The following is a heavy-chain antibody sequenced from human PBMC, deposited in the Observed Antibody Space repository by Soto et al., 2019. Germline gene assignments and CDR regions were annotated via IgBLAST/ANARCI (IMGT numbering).Heavy chain of an antibody. V-gene: IGHV3-74*01. CDR3: ARVPSGSWSWSDP. D-gene: IGHD1-26*01. CDR1: GFTFSNYW. CDR2: INGDGSTT. J-gene: IGHJ5*02. Sequence: EVQLVESGGGLVQPGGSLRLSCVASGFTFSNYWMHWVRQAPGKGLVWVSRINGDGSTTSYADSVKGRFTISRDNAKNALYLQMNRLRVEDTAVYYCARVPSGSWSWSDPWGQGTLVTVSS.